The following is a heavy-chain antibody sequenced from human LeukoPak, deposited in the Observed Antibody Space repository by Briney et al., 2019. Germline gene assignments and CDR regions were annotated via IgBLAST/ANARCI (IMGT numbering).Heavy chain of an antibody. CDR3: AKDSTIVVVPAAISFDFDY. V-gene: IGHV3-30*18. CDR1: GFTFSSYG. CDR2: ISYDGSNK. D-gene: IGHD2-2*01. J-gene: IGHJ4*02. Sequence: GALRLSCAASGFTFSSYGMLWVRQAPGKGREWVAVISYDGSNKHYADSVKGRFTISRDNSKNTLYLQMNSLRAEDTAVYYCAKDSTIVVVPAAISFDFDYWGQGTLVTVSS.